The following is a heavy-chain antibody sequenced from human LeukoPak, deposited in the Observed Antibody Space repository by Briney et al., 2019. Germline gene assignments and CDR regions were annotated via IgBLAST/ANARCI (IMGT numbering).Heavy chain of an antibody. Sequence: ASVKVSCKASGGTFSSYAISWVRHAPGQGLEWMGRIIPILGIANYAQKCQGRVTITADTSTSTAYMELSRLRSEDPAVNDRALGGGGGLYYFDYWGQGTLVTVSS. CDR2: IIPILGIA. J-gene: IGHJ4*02. V-gene: IGHV1-69*04. CDR1: GGTFSSYA. D-gene: IGHD3-16*01. CDR3: ALGGGGGLYYFDY.